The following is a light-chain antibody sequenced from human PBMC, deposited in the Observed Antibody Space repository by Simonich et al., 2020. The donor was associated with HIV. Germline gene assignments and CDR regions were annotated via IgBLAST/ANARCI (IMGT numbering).Light chain of an antibody. V-gene: IGKV3-11*01. CDR3: QQRSNYPIT. Sequence: EIVLPPSPATLSLSPGARATLACRARQSVSSYLAWYQQKPGQAPRLLIYDASNRANGIPARFSGSVSGTDFTLTISSLEPEDFAVYYCQQRSNYPITFGQGTRLEIK. CDR1: QSVSSY. CDR2: DAS. J-gene: IGKJ5*01.